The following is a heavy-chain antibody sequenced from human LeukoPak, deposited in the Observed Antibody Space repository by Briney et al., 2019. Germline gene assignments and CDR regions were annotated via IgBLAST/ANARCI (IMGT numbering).Heavy chain of an antibody. J-gene: IGHJ4*02. Sequence: TQSLTCAVSGGSISSGGYSWSWIRQPPGKGLEWIGYIYHSGSTYYNPSLKSRVTISVDRSKNQFSLKLSSVTAADTAVYYCARATYYYDSSGRTGEYYFDYWGQGTLVTVSS. D-gene: IGHD3-22*01. V-gene: IGHV4-30-2*01. CDR1: GGSISSGGYS. CDR3: ARATYYYDSSGRTGEYYFDY. CDR2: IYHSGST.